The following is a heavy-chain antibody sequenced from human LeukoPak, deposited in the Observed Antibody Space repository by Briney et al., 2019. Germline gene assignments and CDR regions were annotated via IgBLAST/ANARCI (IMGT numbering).Heavy chain of an antibody. J-gene: IGHJ4*02. D-gene: IGHD2-8*02. CDR2: IYQNGNS. CDR1: GYSISSGYY. Sequence: PSETLSLTCAVSGYSISSGYYWGWIRQPPGKGLEWIGSIYQNGNSYYTPSLKGRVTISVDMSENQFSLRLSSVTAADTAVYYCARLYRSQVLKYYFDYWGQGTLVTVSS. V-gene: IGHV4-38-2*01. CDR3: ARLYRSQVLKYYFDY.